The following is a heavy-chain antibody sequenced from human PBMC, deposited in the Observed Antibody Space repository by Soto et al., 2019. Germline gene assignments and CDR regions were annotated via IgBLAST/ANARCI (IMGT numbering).Heavy chain of an antibody. CDR1: GFTFSSYA. D-gene: IGHD2-8*01. CDR3: AKVRYCTNGVCYYFDY. CDR2: ISGSGGST. J-gene: IGHJ4*02. Sequence: GRSLRLSCAASGFTFSSYAMSWVRQAPGMGLEWVSAISGSGGSTYYADSVKGRFTISRDNSKNTLYLQMNSLRAEDTAVYYCAKVRYCTNGVCYYFDYWGQGTLVTVSS. V-gene: IGHV3-23*01.